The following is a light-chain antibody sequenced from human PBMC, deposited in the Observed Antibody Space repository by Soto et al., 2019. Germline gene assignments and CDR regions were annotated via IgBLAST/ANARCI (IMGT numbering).Light chain of an antibody. CDR1: LSVGSN. V-gene: IGKV3-15*01. CDR3: QQYNQWSPIT. Sequence: EIVMTQSPGTLSALPGHSATRPCRASLSVGSNIAWYQQRPGQAPRLLIYAASTRAAGVPIRFSGSGSGTEFTLTITSLQSDDFAVYYCQQYNQWSPITFGQGTRLEIK. J-gene: IGKJ5*01. CDR2: AAS.